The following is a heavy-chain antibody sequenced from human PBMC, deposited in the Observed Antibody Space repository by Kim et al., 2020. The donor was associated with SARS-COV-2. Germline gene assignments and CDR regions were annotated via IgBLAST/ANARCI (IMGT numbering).Heavy chain of an antibody. CDR1: GYTFTSYA. Sequence: ASVKVSCKASGYTFTSYAMNWVRQAPGQGLEWMGWINTNTGNPTYAQGFTGRFVFSLDTSVSTAYLQISSLKAEDTAVYYCARDEEPSIVATIRHSWFDPWGQGTLVTVSS. CDR2: INTNTGNP. J-gene: IGHJ5*02. V-gene: IGHV7-4-1*02. D-gene: IGHD5-12*01. CDR3: ARDEEPSIVATIRHSWFDP.